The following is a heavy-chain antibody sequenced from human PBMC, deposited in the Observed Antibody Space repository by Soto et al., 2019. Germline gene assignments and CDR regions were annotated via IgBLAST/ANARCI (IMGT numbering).Heavy chain of an antibody. Sequence: ASVKVSCKASGYTFTSYGISWVRQAPGQGLEWMGWISAYNGNTNYAQKLQGRVTMTTDTSTSTAYMELRSLRSDDTAVYYCAKWRGRWGYYYYYGMDVWGQGTTVTVSS. CDR2: ISAYNGNT. D-gene: IGHD3-16*01. V-gene: IGHV1-18*04. CDR3: AKWRGRWGYYYYYGMDV. J-gene: IGHJ6*02. CDR1: GYTFTSYG.